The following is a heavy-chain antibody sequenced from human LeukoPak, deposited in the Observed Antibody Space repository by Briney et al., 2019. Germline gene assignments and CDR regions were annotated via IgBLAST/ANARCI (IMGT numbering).Heavy chain of an antibody. CDR3: ARDGSGSYYDRGWFDP. CDR2: MNPNSGNT. Sequence: GASVKVSCKASGYTFTSYDINWVRQATGQGPEWMGWMNPNSGNTGYAQKFRGRVSITRNTSISTAYMELSSLVSEDTAVYYCARDGSGSYYDRGWFDPWGQGTLVTVSS. CDR1: GYTFTSYD. D-gene: IGHD3-10*01. J-gene: IGHJ5*02. V-gene: IGHV1-8*03.